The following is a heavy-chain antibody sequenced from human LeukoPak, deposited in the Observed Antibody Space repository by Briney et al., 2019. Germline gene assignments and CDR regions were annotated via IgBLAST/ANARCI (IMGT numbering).Heavy chain of an antibody. CDR3: ASPAVGATGYFDY. D-gene: IGHD1-26*01. CDR1: GGSISSSSYY. CDR2: IYYSGST. V-gene: IGHV4-39*01. Sequence: PSETLSLTCTVSGGSISSSSYYWGWIRQPPGKGLEWIGSIYYSGSTYYNPSLKSRVTISVDTSKNQFSLKLSSVTAADTAVYYCASPAVGATGYFDYWGQGTPVTVSS. J-gene: IGHJ4*02.